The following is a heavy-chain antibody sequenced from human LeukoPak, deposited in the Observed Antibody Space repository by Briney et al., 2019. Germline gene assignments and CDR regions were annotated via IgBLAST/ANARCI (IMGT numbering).Heavy chain of an antibody. V-gene: IGHV1-58*02. J-gene: IGHJ4*02. CDR2: IVVGSGNT. CDR3: AAVGYRLQYYFDY. CDR1: AMAFTSSA. Sequence: GTSVKVSCKALAMAFTSSAMQWVRHARGQRLEWIGWIVVGSGNTNYAQKFQERVTITRDMSTSTAYMELSSLRSEDTAVYYCAAVGYRLQYYFDYWGQGTLVTVSS. D-gene: IGHD4-11*01.